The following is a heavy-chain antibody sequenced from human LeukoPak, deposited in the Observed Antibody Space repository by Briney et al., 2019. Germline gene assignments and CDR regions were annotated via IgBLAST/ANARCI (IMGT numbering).Heavy chain of an antibody. Sequence: SVKVSCKASGGTFSSYAISWVRQAPGQGLEWMGRIIPILGIANYAQKFQGRVTITADKSTSTAYMELSSLRSEDTAVYYCARGPTGPPKGTRLNSGWEYWGQGTPVTVSS. CDR2: IIPILGIA. CDR3: ARGPTGPPKGTRLNSGWEY. CDR1: GGTFSSYA. J-gene: IGHJ4*02. D-gene: IGHD6-19*01. V-gene: IGHV1-69*04.